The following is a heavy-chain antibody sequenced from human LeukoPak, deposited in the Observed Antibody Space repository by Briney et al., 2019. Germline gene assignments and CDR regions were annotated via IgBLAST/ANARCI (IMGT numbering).Heavy chain of an antibody. D-gene: IGHD2/OR15-2a*01. Sequence: ASVKVSCKASGYAFINYGITWVRQAPGQGLEWMGWSSPYNGKTNYAQKLQGRVTMTTDTSTNTAYMELRSLRSDDTAVYYCARGGVDIVTVPVSNWFDPWGQGTLVTVSS. CDR1: GYAFINYG. CDR3: ARGGVDIVTVPVSNWFDP. CDR2: SSPYNGKT. J-gene: IGHJ5*02. V-gene: IGHV1-18*01.